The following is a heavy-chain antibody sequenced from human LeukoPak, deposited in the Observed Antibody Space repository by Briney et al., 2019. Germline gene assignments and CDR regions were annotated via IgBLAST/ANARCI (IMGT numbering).Heavy chain of an antibody. CDR2: IYYSGSP. Sequence: KPSETLSLTCTVSGGSFTSSSYYWGWTRQPPGKGLEWIGTIYYSGSPYYHPSLKSRLSISIDTSKNQFSLKLNSVTAADTAVYYCARHSYSHGYGDYWGQGTLVTVSS. D-gene: IGHD5-18*01. CDR1: GGSFTSSSYY. J-gene: IGHJ4*02. V-gene: IGHV4-39*01. CDR3: ARHSYSHGYGDY.